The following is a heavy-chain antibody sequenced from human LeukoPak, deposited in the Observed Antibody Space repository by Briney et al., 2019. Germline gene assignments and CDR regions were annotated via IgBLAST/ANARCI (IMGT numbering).Heavy chain of an antibody. V-gene: IGHV3-23*01. D-gene: IGHD3-16*01. CDR1: GFTFDDYA. J-gene: IGHJ3*02. CDR2: ISGSGGST. CDR3: AKALRGIVAFDI. Sequence: PGGSLRLSCAASGFTFDDYAMHWVRQAPGKGLEWVSGISGSGGSTYYADSVKGRFTISRDNSKNTLYLQMNSLRAEDTAVYYCAKALRGIVAFDIWGQGTMVTVSS.